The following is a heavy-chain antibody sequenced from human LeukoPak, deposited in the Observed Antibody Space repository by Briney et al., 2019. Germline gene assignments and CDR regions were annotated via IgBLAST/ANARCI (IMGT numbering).Heavy chain of an antibody. CDR3: TRSLGVVIHGGMDV. J-gene: IGHJ6*02. CDR1: GGSIRSYY. V-gene: IGHV4-59*01. D-gene: IGHD3-3*01. Sequence: SETLSLTCTVSGGSIRSYYWSWIRQPPGKGLQWIGHIYYTGSTDYNPSLKSRLTISLDTSKNQFSLKLSSVTAADTAVYYCTRSLGVVIHGGMDVWGQGTTVTVSS. CDR2: IYYTGST.